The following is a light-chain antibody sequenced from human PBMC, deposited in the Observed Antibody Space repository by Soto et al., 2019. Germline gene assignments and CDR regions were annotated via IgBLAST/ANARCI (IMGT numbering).Light chain of an antibody. CDR3: CSYAGSSTWV. CDR2: EVS. Sequence: QSALTQPASVSGSPGQSITISCTGTSSDVGSYKFVSWYQQHPGKAPKLMIFEVSKRPSGVSNRFSGSKSGNTASLTISGLQAEDEDDYYCCSYAGSSTWVFGGGTKLTVL. J-gene: IGLJ3*02. V-gene: IGLV2-23*02. CDR1: SSDVGSYKF.